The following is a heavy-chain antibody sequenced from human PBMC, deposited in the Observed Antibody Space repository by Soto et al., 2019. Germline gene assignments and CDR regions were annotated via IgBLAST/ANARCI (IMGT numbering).Heavy chain of an antibody. J-gene: IGHJ6*02. CDR2: INAGNGNT. Sequence: QVQLVQSGAEEKKPGASVKVSCKASGYTFTSYAMHWVRQAPGQRLEWMGWINAGNGNTKYSQKFQGRVTITRDTSASTAYMELSSLISEDTAVYYCSTVVYYYYGMDVWGQGTTVTVSS. CDR3: STVVYYYYGMDV. V-gene: IGHV1-3*05. CDR1: GYTFTSYA.